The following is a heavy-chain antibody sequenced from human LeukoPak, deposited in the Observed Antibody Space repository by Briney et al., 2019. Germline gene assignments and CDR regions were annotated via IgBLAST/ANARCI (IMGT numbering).Heavy chain of an antibody. V-gene: IGHV1-69*04. CDR3: ARDPSGALVLTC. CDR2: IIPILGIA. CDR1: GGTFSSYA. J-gene: IGHJ4*02. Sequence: RASVKVSCKASGGTFSSYAISWVRQAPGQGLEWMGRIIPILGIANYAQKFQGRVTITADKSTSTAYMELSSLRSEDTAVYYCARDPSGALVLTCWGQGTLVTVSS. D-gene: IGHD3-9*01.